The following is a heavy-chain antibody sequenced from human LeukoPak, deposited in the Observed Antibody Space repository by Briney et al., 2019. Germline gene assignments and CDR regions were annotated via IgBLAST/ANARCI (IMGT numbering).Heavy chain of an antibody. V-gene: IGHV3-30*04. CDR3: ARDPRGPTGYDSPGRDSFDY. Sequence: GSLILSFAASGFPFSSYSMHWVRPAPGKGGGWVAVVLYDGSMKYYADSVKGRFTISRDNSENTVWLHMSSLAPEDTAVYFCARDPRGPTGYDSPGRDSFDYWGQGTLVTVSS. J-gene: IGHJ4*02. D-gene: IGHD3-22*01. CDR1: GFPFSSYS. CDR2: VLYDGSMK.